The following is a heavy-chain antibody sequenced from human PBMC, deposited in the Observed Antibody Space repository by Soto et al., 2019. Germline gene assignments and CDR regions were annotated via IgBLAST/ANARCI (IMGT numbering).Heavy chain of an antibody. V-gene: IGHV5-10-1*01. D-gene: IGHD6-19*01. CDR2: IDPSDSYT. J-gene: IGHJ3*02. CDR1: GYSFTSYC. CDR3: ARLRVAVAAPDAFDI. Sequence: GESLKISCKGSGYSFTSYCISWVRQRPWKGLEWMGRIDPSDSYTNYSPSFQGHVTISADKSISTAYLQWSSLKASDTAMYYCARLRVAVAAPDAFDIWGQGTMVTVS.